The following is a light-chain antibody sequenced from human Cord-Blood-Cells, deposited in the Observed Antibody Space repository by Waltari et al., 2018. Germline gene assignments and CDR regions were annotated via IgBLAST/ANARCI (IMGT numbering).Light chain of an antibody. V-gene: IGKV3-11*01. CDR2: DAS. CDR3: QQRSNPIT. CDR1: QSVSSY. J-gene: IGKJ5*01. Sequence: EIVLTQSPATLSLSPGERATLSCRASQSVSSYLAGYQQKPGQAPRLLIYDASTRATGVPARFSGSGSGTDFTLTISSLEPEDFAVYYCQQRSNPITFGQGTRLEIK.